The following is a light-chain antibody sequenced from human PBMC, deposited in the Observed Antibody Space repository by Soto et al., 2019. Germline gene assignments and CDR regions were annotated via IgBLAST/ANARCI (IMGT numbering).Light chain of an antibody. Sequence: EIVLTQSPATLSLSPGERATLSCRASQSVSSYLAWYQQKPGQAPRLLIYGTSTRATGIPARFSGSGSGTEFTLTISSLQSEDFAVYYCQQYNNWPLTFGAGTKVDIK. J-gene: IGKJ4*01. CDR3: QQYNNWPLT. CDR2: GTS. V-gene: IGKV3-15*01. CDR1: QSVSSY.